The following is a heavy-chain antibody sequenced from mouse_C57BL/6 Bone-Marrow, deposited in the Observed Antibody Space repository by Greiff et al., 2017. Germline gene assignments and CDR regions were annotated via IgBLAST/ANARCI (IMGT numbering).Heavy chain of an antibody. CDR1: GFNIKDDY. Sequence: EVQGVESGAELVRPGASVKLSCTASGFNIKDDYMHWVKQRPEQGLEWIGWIDPENGDTEYASKFQGKATITAATSSNTAYLQLSSLTSEDAAVYYCTTWDYGGVAYRGQGTLVTVSA. V-gene: IGHV14-4*01. J-gene: IGHJ3*01. CDR3: TTWDYGGVAY. CDR2: IDPENGDT. D-gene: IGHD2-4*01.